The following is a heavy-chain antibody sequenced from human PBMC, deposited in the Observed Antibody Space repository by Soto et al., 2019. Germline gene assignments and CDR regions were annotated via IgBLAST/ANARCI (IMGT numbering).Heavy chain of an antibody. CDR2: IYSFGST. V-gene: IGHV3-66*01. CDR1: GFTVSSNF. Sequence: HPGGSLRLSCAASGFTVSSNFMSWVRQAPGKGLEWVSVIYSFGSTYYADSVKGRFTISRDTSKNTLYLQMNSLRGEDTAVYYCARDRDYGGFDYWGHGTLVTVSS. J-gene: IGHJ4*01. CDR3: ARDRDYGGFDY. D-gene: IGHD4-17*01.